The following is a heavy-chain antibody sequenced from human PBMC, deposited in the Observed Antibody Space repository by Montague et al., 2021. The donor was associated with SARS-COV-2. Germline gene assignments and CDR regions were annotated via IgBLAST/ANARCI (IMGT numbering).Heavy chain of an antibody. CDR2: ISGSGGST. D-gene: IGHD2-15*01. CDR1: GFTFSSYA. CDR3: AKPIIYCSGGSCPDY. Sequence: SLRLSCAASGFTFSSYAMSWVRQAPGKGLEWVSAISGSGGSTYYADSVKGRFTISRDNSKNTVYLQMNSLRAEDTAVYYCAKPIIYCSGGSCPDYWGQGTLVTVSS. J-gene: IGHJ4*02. V-gene: IGHV3-23*01.